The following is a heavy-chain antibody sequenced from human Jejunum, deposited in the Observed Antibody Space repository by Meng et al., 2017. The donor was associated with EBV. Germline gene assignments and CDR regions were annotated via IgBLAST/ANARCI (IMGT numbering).Heavy chain of an antibody. CDR3: AREVSNTSSWGSFDY. CDR1: GGSIRSPNW. V-gene: IGHV4-4*02. Sequence: QVHLEESGPGPAKPSGPLSVTCHVSGGSIRSPNWWHWVRQAPGEGLEWIGEIYHTGSTNYNPSLKSRVTMSLDQSKNQFSMKLTSVTAADTAVYFCAREVSNTSSWGSFDYWGQGALVTVSS. CDR2: IYHTGST. D-gene: IGHD6-13*01. J-gene: IGHJ4*02.